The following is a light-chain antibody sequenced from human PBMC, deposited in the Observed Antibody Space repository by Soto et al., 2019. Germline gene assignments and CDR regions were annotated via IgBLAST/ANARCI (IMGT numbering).Light chain of an antibody. CDR1: QSISSY. J-gene: IGKJ1*01. V-gene: IGKV1-39*01. CDR3: QQSYITRPWT. Sequence: DLQITQAPSSLSASVGDRVSITCRTSQSISSYLNWYQQKPWKAPKLLIYAASSLQSGVPSRFSGSGSGTDFTLTISSLQPEDSATSYCQQSYITRPWTLGQGTKVDIK. CDR2: AAS.